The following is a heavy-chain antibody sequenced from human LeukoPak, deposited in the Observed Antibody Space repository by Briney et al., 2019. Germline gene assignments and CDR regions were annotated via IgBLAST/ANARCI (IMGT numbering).Heavy chain of an antibody. V-gene: IGHV3-48*02. CDR1: GFTFRSYS. CDR2: ISSTSSTI. J-gene: IGHJ3*02. Sequence: GGSLRLSCAASGFTFRSYSMHWVRQAPGKGLEWVSYISSTSSTIYYADSVKGRFTISRDNAKNSLYLQVNSLRDEDTAVYYCARAAPYYYDSSGYSAFDSWGQGTMVTVSA. CDR3: ARAAPYYYDSSGYSAFDS. D-gene: IGHD3-22*01.